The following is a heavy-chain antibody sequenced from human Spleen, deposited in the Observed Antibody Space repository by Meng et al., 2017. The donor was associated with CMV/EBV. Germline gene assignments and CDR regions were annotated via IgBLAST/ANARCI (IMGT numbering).Heavy chain of an antibody. V-gene: IGHV1-18*01. CDR2: ISAYNGNT. J-gene: IGHJ4*02. D-gene: IGHD1-26*01. Sequence: VKLVRLGAEVKKPGASVKVSCKASGYTFTSYGISWVRQAPGQGLEWMGWISAYNGNTNYAQKLQGRVTMTTDTSTSTAYMELRSLRSDDTAVYYCARDSGSYPQQNYFDYWGQGTLVTVSS. CDR3: ARDSGSYPQQNYFDY. CDR1: GYTFTSYG.